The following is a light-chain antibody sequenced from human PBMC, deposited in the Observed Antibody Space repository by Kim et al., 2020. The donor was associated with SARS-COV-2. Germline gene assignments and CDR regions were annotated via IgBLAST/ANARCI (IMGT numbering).Light chain of an antibody. CDR1: QTVSGRH. CDR2: GAS. Sequence: FVLTQSPGTLSLSPGERATLSCRASQTVSGRHIAWYQQKPGQAPRLLIYGASSRATGIPDRFSGSGSGTDFTLTTTRLEPEDSAVFYCQHYGQTFGQGTKVDIK. V-gene: IGKV3-20*01. CDR3: QHYGQT. J-gene: IGKJ1*01.